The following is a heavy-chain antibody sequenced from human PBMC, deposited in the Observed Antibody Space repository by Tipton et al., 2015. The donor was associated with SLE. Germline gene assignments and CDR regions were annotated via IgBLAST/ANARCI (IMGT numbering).Heavy chain of an antibody. D-gene: IGHD3-9*01. CDR1: GGSISGYY. Sequence: TLSLTCTVSGGSISGYYWSWIRQSPGKGLEWIGYISYTGSTTFNPSLKGRVTISLDTSKNNFSLKLNSVAAADTAVYYCARHGDILTGYLHFDYWGQGTLVTVSS. CDR2: ISYTGST. V-gene: IGHV4-59*08. J-gene: IGHJ4*02. CDR3: ARHGDILTGYLHFDY.